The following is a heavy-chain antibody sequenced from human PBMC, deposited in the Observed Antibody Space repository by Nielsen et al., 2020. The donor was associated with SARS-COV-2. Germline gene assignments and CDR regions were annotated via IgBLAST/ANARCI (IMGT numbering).Heavy chain of an antibody. Sequence: GESLKISCAASGFTFSSYWMSWVRQAPGKGLEWVANIKQDGSEKYYVDSVKGRFTISRDNAKNSLYLQMNSLKTEDTAVYYCTTVAAGTSYYFDYWGQGTLVTVSS. V-gene: IGHV3-7*05. CDR2: IKQDGSEK. D-gene: IGHD6-13*01. CDR3: TTVAAGTSYYFDY. CDR1: GFTFSSYW. J-gene: IGHJ4*02.